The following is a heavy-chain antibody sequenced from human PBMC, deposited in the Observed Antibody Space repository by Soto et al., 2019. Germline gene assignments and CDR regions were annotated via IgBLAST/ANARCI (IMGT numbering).Heavy chain of an antibody. D-gene: IGHD6-13*01. CDR2: IIPIFGPA. CDR3: GTGSSWTKVES. CDR1: GGTLSRSA. V-gene: IGHV1-69*01. J-gene: IGHJ4*02. Sequence: QVQLVQSGAEVKKPGSSVKVSCKASGGTLSRSAISWVRQDPGQGLEWMGGIIPIFGPAIYAQKFRGRVSIIADESTRTAYMEMSSLRSEDTAVYFCGTGSSWTKVESWGQGTLVTISS.